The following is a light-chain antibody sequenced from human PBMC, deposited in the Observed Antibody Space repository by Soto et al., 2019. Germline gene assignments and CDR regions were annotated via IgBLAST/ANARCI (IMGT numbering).Light chain of an antibody. CDR3: QHYKSYPWT. CDR2: DAS. Sequence: DIQMTQSPSTLSASVGDRVTITCRASQSISMFLAWYQQKPGKAPKLLIYDASNSESGVPSRFSGSGPGTELSLTISNLQPDDFATYYCQHYKSYPWTFGQGTKV. J-gene: IGKJ1*01. V-gene: IGKV1-5*01. CDR1: QSISMF.